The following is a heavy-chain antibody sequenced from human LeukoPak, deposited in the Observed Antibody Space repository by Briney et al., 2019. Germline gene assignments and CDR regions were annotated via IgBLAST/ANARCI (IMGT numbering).Heavy chain of an antibody. CDR3: ASRRITGTPVGDY. D-gene: IGHD1-20*01. CDR2: ISGNTNTI. Sequence: GGSLRLSCTASGFTFSIFSMNWVRQAPGKGLEWVSYISGNTNTIYYADSVKGRFTISRDNAMNSLYLQMNSLRAEDTAVYYCASRRITGTPVGDYWGQGTLVTVSS. V-gene: IGHV3-48*01. J-gene: IGHJ4*02. CDR1: GFTFSIFS.